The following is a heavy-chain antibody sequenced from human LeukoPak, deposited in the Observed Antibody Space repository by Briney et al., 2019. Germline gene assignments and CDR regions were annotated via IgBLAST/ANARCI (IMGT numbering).Heavy chain of an antibody. CDR2: ISYDGSNK. CDR1: GFTFSSYA. D-gene: IGHD6-13*01. Sequence: GGSLRLSCAASGFTFSSYAMHWVRQAPGKGLEWVAVISYDGSNKYYADSVKGRFTISRDNSKNTLYLQMNSLRAEDTAVYYCARDRFIAAAGNYYYYYYYMDVWGKGTTVTVSS. CDR3: ARDRFIAAAGNYYYYYYYMDV. J-gene: IGHJ6*03. V-gene: IGHV3-30*04.